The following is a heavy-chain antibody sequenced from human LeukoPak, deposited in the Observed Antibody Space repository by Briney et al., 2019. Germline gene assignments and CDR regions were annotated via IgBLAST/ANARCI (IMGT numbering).Heavy chain of an antibody. D-gene: IGHD2-2*01. J-gene: IGHJ5*02. Sequence: PGGSLRLSCAASGFTFSSYAMSWVRQAPGKGLEWVSAISGSGGSTYYADSVKGRFTISRDNSKNTLYWQMNNLRAEETAEYYCAKDWGRVPAAMRSGRFDPWGQGTLVTVSS. CDR3: AKDWGRVPAAMRSGRFDP. CDR2: ISGSGGST. CDR1: GFTFSSYA. V-gene: IGHV3-23*01.